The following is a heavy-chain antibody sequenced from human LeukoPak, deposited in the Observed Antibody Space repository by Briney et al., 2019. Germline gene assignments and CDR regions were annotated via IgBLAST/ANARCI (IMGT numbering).Heavy chain of an antibody. V-gene: IGHV3-30*18. CDR3: AKDLSRNWSFDY. CDR2: ISYDGNTK. Sequence: TGRSLTLSCAASGFSFSGDGMHWVRQAPGKGLGWVAFISYDGNTKYYGDSVRGRFIISRDNSKNTLYLQMNTLTPEDTAVYHCAKDLSRNWSFDYWGQGTLVTVSS. J-gene: IGHJ4*02. CDR1: GFSFSGDG. D-gene: IGHD6-13*01.